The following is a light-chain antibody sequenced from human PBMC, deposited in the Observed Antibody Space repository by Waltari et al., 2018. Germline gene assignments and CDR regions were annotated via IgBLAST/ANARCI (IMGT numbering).Light chain of an antibody. CDR3: QTGGHGTWV. CDR2: VNSDGSH. V-gene: IGLV4-69*01. Sequence: QLVVTQSPSASASLGASVKPTCTLSSGHSRTVLAWPPQQPEKGPRYLMKVNSDGSHSRGDELPDRFSGSSSGAERYLTISSLQAEDEADYYCQTGGHGTWVFGGGTKLTVL. CDR1: SGHSRTV. J-gene: IGLJ3*02.